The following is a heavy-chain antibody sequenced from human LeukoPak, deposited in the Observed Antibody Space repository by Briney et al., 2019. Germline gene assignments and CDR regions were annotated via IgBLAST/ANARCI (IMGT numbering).Heavy chain of an antibody. CDR1: GGSIRSNY. D-gene: IGHD4-17*01. CDR3: ATCRDEFADYGFTS. CDR2: IYNSGST. Sequence: PSETLSLTCTVSGGSIRSNYWSWLRQPPGKGLAWIGYIYNSGSTKYNPSLKSRVTISVDTSKSLFSLRLTSVTAADTAVYYCATCRDEFADYGFTSWGQGTLVTVSS. V-gene: IGHV4-59*01. J-gene: IGHJ5*02.